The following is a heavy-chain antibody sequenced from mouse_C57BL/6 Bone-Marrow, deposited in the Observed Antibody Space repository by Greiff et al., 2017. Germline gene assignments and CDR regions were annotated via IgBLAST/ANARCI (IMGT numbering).Heavy chain of an antibody. Sequence: EVQLQQSVAELVRPGASVKLSCTASGFNFKNTYMHWVKQRPEQGLEWIGRIDPANGNTKYAPKFQGKATITADTSSNTAYLQLSSLTSEGTAIYCCAKRDYGSSYGIAYWGQGTLVTVSA. J-gene: IGHJ3*01. V-gene: IGHV14-3*01. CDR2: IDPANGNT. D-gene: IGHD1-1*01. CDR3: AKRDYGSSYGIAY. CDR1: GFNFKNTY.